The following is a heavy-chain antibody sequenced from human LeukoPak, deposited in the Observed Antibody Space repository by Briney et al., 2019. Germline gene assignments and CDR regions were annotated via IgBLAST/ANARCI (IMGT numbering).Heavy chain of an antibody. CDR1: GASITSYY. V-gene: IGHV4-4*09. J-gene: IGHJ2*01. CDR2: IYSSANI. CDR3: ARSPFVGGVGATSWYFDL. Sequence: SETPSLTCTVSGASITSYYWTWIRQPPGKELEWIGNIYSSANINFNPSLKSRVTISLDASKSHFSLKLNSVSAADTAIYYCARSPFVGGVGATSWYFDLWGQGTLVTVSS. D-gene: IGHD1-26*01.